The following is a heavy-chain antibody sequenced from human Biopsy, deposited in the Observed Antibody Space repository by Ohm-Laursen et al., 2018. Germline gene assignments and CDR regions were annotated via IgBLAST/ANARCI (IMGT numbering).Heavy chain of an antibody. CDR3: ARDVKRYCSGTSCCSGYFGMDV. CDR1: GGSVSDSFHF. J-gene: IGHJ6*02. Sequence: SDTLSLTCPVSGGSVSDSFHFWSWIRQPPGKGLEWIGDVYYSGTTNYNPSLKSRLTISVDTSKNQFSLNLNSVTAADTAVYFCARDVKRYCSGTSCCSGYFGMDVWGQGTTVTVS. CDR2: VYYSGTT. D-gene: IGHD2-2*01. V-gene: IGHV4-61*01.